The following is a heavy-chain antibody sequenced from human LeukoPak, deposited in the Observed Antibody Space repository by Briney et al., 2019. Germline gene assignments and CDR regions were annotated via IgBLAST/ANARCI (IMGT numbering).Heavy chain of an antibody. CDR1: GGSISSSSYY. J-gene: IGHJ2*01. CDR3: ARGVTMIVVVIHDWYFDL. V-gene: IGHV4-39*01. Sequence: PSETLSLTCTVSGGSISSSSYYWGWIRQPPGKGLECIGRTFYSRSTYYNPSLKSRVTISVDTSKNQFSLKLSSLTAADTAVYYCARGVTMIVVVIHDWYFDLWGRGTLVTVSS. CDR2: TFYSRST. D-gene: IGHD3-22*01.